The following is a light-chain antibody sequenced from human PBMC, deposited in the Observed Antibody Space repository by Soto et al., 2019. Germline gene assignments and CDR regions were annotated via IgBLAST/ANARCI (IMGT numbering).Light chain of an antibody. CDR3: SSYTNTSTPVV. CDR1: SSDIGGHNY. CDR2: DVN. V-gene: IGLV2-14*03. J-gene: IGLJ2*01. Sequence: QSALTQPASVSGSPGQSITISCTGTSSDIGGHNYVSWYQQHPGKAPKVMIYDVNKRPSGISHRFSGSKSGNTASLIISGLQTEDEADYYCSSYTNTSTPVVFGGGTQLTVL.